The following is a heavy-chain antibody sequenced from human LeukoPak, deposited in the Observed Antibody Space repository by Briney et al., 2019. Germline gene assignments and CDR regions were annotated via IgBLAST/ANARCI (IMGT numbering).Heavy chain of an antibody. J-gene: IGHJ4*02. CDR3: ARGLGYCSTTTCLLPFDY. CDR2: IYSGGST. CDR1: GFTVSSNY. Sequence: GGSLRLSCAVSGFTVSSNYMSWVRQAPGKGLEWVSVIYSGGSTYYADSVKGRFTISRDNSKNTLYLQMNSLRAEDTAVYFCARGLGYCSTTTCLLPFDYWGQRTLVTVCS. V-gene: IGHV3-53*01. D-gene: IGHD2-2*01.